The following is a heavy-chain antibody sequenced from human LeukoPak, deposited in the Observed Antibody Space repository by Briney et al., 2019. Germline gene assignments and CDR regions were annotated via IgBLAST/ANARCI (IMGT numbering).Heavy chain of an antibody. V-gene: IGHV3-23*01. J-gene: IGHJ4*02. Sequence: ETLSLTCTVSGGSISSSSYYWGWIRQPPGKGLEWVSGISDNGDSIYYADSVKDRFTISRDIPRNTLYLQMNSLRDDDTAVYYCAKRLRDGYNSPIDYWGQGILVTVSS. CDR1: GGSISSSSYY. CDR3: AKRLRDGYNSPIDY. D-gene: IGHD5-24*01. CDR2: ISDNGDSI.